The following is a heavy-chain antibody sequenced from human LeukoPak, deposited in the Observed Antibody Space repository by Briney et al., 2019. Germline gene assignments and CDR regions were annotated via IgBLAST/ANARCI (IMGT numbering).Heavy chain of an antibody. V-gene: IGHV3-15*01. CDR2: IKSKTNGGTT. J-gene: IGHJ4*02. Sequence: PGWSLRLSCAASGFTFSNAWMSWVRQVPGKGLDWVGRIKSKTNGGTTDHAAPVKGRFTISRDDSKSTLYLQMNSLKTEDTAVYYCTYYYDSSTYYHVDYWGQGTLVTVSS. CDR1: GFTFSNAW. CDR3: TYYYDSSTYYHVDY. D-gene: IGHD3-22*01.